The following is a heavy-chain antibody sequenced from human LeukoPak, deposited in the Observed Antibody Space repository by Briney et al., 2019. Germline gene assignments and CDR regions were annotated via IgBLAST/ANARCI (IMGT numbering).Heavy chain of an antibody. V-gene: IGHV4-39*07. CDR2: IYYSGST. J-gene: IGHJ6*03. CDR1: GGSISSSSYY. D-gene: IGHD3-10*01. Sequence: PSETLSLTCTVSGGSISSSSYYWGWIRQPPGKGLEWLGCIYYSGSTNYNPSLNSRVTISGDTSKTQFSLRLSSVTAADTAVYYCAKTSYGSGTYYTGLDYNYYYMDVWGKGTAVTVSS. CDR3: AKTSYGSGTYYTGLDYNYYYMDV.